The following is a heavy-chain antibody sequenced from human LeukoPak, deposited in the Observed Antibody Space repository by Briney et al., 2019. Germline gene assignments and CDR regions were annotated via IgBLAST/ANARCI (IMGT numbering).Heavy chain of an antibody. CDR1: GFTFSNYG. V-gene: IGHV3-23*01. CDR2: VTGSGGNT. CDR3: ARLRRPDSGDCQY. D-gene: IGHD4-17*01. Sequence: GRSLRLSCAASGFTFSNYGMSWVRQAPGKGLEWVSAVTGSGGNTKYADSVKGRFTISRDNSKNTLSLQMNSLRAEDTAVYYCARLRRPDSGDCQYWGQGTLVTVSS. J-gene: IGHJ4*02.